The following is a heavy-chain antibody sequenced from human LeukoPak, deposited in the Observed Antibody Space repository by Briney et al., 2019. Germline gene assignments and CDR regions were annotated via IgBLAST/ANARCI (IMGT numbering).Heavy chain of an antibody. CDR2: IWYDGSNK. V-gene: IGHV3-33*01. J-gene: IGHJ4*02. D-gene: IGHD6-13*01. CDR3: ARHGSWSFDY. Sequence: GRSLRLSCAASGFTFSSYGMHWVRQAPGKGLEWVAVIWYDGSNKYYADSVKGQFTISRDNSKNTLYLQMNSLRAEDTAVYYCARHGSWSFDYWGQGTLLTVSA. CDR1: GFTFSSYG.